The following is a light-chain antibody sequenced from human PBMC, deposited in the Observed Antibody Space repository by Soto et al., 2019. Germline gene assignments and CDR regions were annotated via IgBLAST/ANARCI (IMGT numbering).Light chain of an antibody. V-gene: IGLV2-8*01. J-gene: IGLJ1*01. CDR3: SSYAGSYRV. Sequence: QSALTQPPSASGSPGQSVTISCTGTSNDVGGYNYVSWYQQHPGKAPKLMIYEVTKRPSGVPDRFSGSKSGNTASLTVSGLQAEEEADYYCSSYAGSYRVFGTGTKLTVL. CDR2: EVT. CDR1: SNDVGGYNY.